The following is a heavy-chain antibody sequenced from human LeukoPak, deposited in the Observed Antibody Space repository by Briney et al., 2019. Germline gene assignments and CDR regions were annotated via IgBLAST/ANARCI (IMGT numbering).Heavy chain of an antibody. CDR1: GGSFSGYY. Sequence: SETLSLTCAVYGGSFSGYYWSWIRQPPGKGLEWIGYIYHSGSTYYNPSLKSRVTISVDRSKNQFSLKLSSVTAADTAVYYCARGNSSSWYGDYYYGMDVWGQGTTVTVSS. CDR2: IYHSGST. CDR3: ARGNSSSWYGDYYYGMDV. D-gene: IGHD6-13*01. V-gene: IGHV4-34*01. J-gene: IGHJ6*02.